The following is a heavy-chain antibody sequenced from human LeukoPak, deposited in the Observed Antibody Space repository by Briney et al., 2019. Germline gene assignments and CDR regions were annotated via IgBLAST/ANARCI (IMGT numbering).Heavy chain of an antibody. CDR2: IYHSGST. Sequence: NSSETLSLICTVSGYSISSGYYWGWIRQPPGKGLEWIGSIYHSGSTYYNPSLKSRVTISVDTSKNQFSLKLSSVTAADTAVYYCARDRYSSGWYKGNYYYYYMDVWGKGATVTVSS. J-gene: IGHJ6*03. D-gene: IGHD6-19*01. CDR3: ARDRYSSGWYKGNYYYYYMDV. V-gene: IGHV4-38-2*02. CDR1: GYSISSGYY.